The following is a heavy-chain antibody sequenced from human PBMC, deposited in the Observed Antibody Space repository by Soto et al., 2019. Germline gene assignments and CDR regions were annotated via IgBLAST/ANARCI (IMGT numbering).Heavy chain of an antibody. CDR1: GFAFNNYG. CDR3: TRAAIRGELLEY. V-gene: IGHV3-33*01. J-gene: IGHJ4*02. Sequence: GGSLRLSCAASGFAFNNYGMHWVRQAPGKGLEWVALIWHDGSNKGYADSVKGRFTISRDNSKNTLNLQMNSLRVEDTAVYYCTRAAIRGELLEYWGQGTQVTVSP. CDR2: IWHDGSNK. D-gene: IGHD1-26*01.